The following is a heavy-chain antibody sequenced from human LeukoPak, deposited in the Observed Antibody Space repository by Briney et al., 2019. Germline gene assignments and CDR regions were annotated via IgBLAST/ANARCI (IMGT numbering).Heavy chain of an antibody. CDR2: IKDGGIT. V-gene: IGHV4-34*01. D-gene: IGHD3-10*01. J-gene: IGHJ4*02. Sequence: SETLSLTCAVYSGSLSGYYWSWIRQPPGKGLEWIGEIKDGGITNHHPSLRSRVTVSVDTSKKQLSLKLSSAAAADTAVYYCVRGFSGVVGDYWGKETQVTVSS. CDR1: SGSLSGYY. CDR3: VRGFSGVVGDY.